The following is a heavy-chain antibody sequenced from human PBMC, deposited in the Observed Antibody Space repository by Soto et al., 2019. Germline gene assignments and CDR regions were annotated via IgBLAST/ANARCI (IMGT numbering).Heavy chain of an antibody. CDR3: ARATGADKEDY. Sequence: GASLKISCKASGYSFTSYWIGWVRQMPGKGLEWMGIMYPGDSDTRYSPSFRGQVTISADKSISTAYLQMNSLRAEDTAVYYCARATGADKEDYWGQGTLVTVSS. CDR1: GYSFTSYW. D-gene: IGHD3-10*01. CDR2: MYPGDSDT. V-gene: IGHV5-51*01. J-gene: IGHJ4*02.